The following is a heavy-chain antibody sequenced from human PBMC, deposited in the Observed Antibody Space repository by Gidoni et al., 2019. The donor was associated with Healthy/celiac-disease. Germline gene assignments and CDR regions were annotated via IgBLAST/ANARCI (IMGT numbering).Heavy chain of an antibody. D-gene: IGHD3-3*01. CDR3: TTASDLLEWLFPPHMPFDY. J-gene: IGHJ4*02. Sequence: EVQLVESGGGLVKPGGSLRLSCAASGFTFSHAWMSWGRQAPGKGLEWVGRIKSKTDGGTTDYAAPVKGRFTISRDDSKNTLYLQMNSLKTEDTAVYYCTTASDLLEWLFPPHMPFDYWGQGTLVTVSS. V-gene: IGHV3-15*01. CDR1: GFTFSHAW. CDR2: IKSKTDGGTT.